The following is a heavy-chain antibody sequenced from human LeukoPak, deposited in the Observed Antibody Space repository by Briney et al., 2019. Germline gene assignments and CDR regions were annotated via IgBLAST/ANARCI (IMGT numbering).Heavy chain of an antibody. CDR1: GGSISSGGYS. CDR3: ARDERGIQLLPLAY. V-gene: IGHV4-30-2*01. D-gene: IGHD5-18*01. CDR2: IYHSGST. J-gene: IGHJ4*02. Sequence: ASETLSLTCAVSGGSISSGGYSWSWIRQPPGKGLEWIGYIYHSGSTYYNPSLKSRVTISVDRSKNQFSLKLSSVTAADTAVYYCARDERGIQLLPLAYWGQGTLVTVSS.